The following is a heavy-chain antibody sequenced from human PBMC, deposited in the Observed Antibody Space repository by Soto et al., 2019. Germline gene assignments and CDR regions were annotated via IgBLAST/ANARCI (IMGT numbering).Heavy chain of an antibody. J-gene: IGHJ4*02. Sequence: GASVKVYCKASGYTFTSYGISWVRQAPGQGLEWMGWISAYNGNTNYAQKLQGRVTMTTDTSTSTAYMELRSLRSDDTAVYYCARVAEGYSSGWDFDYWGQGTLVTVSS. CDR2: ISAYNGNT. D-gene: IGHD6-19*01. V-gene: IGHV1-18*01. CDR3: ARVAEGYSSGWDFDY. CDR1: GYTFTSYG.